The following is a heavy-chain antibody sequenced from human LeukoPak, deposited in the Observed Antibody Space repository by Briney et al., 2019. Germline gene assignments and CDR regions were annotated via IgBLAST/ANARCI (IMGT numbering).Heavy chain of an antibody. D-gene: IGHD3-10*01. V-gene: IGHV3-21*01. CDR1: GFTFSSYS. CDR3: ARGGLLWFGELSPYYFDY. CDR2: ISSSSSYI. Sequence: PGGSLRLSCAAPGFTFSSYSMNWVRQAPGKGLEWVSSISSSSSYIYYADSVKGRFTISRDNAKNSLYLQMNSLRAEDTAVYYCARGGLLWFGELSPYYFDYWGQGTLVTVSS. J-gene: IGHJ4*02.